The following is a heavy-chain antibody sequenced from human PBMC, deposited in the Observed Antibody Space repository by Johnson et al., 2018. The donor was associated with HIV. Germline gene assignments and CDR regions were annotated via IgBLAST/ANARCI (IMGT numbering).Heavy chain of an antibody. CDR1: GFTFSNYG. D-gene: IGHD3-10*01. Sequence: QVQLVESGGGVVQPGGSLRLSCAASGFTFSNYGMHWARQAPGKRLEWVACIRYDGDRKYYADSVKGRFSVSRDNSKNNLYLQMNSLRAEDTAVYYSANSSPGSGSFGAFDILGQGTMVTVSA. V-gene: IGHV3-30*02. J-gene: IGHJ3*02. CDR2: IRYDGDRK. CDR3: ANSSPGSGSFGAFDI.